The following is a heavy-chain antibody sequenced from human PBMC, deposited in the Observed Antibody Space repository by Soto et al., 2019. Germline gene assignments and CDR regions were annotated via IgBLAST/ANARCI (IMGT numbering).Heavy chain of an antibody. CDR1: GFTFTTYW. V-gene: IGHV3-7*01. CDR3: ARDAYRATTFTTDYSYYAMDV. J-gene: IGHJ6*02. D-gene: IGHD1-1*01. CDR2: IRQDGGAQ. Sequence: EEQLVESGGGLAQPGGSLRLSCVASGFTFTTYWMSWVRQAPGKGLEWVANIRQDGGAQYYVDSVKGRFTISRDNAKNSLYLQLNSLRAEDTAVYYCARDAYRATTFTTDYSYYAMDVWGQGTTVTVSS.